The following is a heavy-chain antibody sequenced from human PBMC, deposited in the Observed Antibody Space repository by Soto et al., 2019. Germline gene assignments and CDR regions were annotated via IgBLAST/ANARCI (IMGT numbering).Heavy chain of an antibody. J-gene: IGHJ5*02. CDR1: GGTFSSYA. CDR3: ARGGEQWLVQDWFDP. CDR2: IIPIFGTA. V-gene: IGHV1-69*12. D-gene: IGHD6-19*01. Sequence: QVQLVQSGAAVKKPGSSVKVSCKASGGTFSSYAISWVRQAPGQGLEWMGGIIPIFGTANYAQKFQGRVTITADESTSTVHMELRSLRSGDTAVDYCARGGEQWLVQDWFDPWGQGTLVTVSS.